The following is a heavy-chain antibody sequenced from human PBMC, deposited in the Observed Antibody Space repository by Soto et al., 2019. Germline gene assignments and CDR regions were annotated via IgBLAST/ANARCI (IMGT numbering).Heavy chain of an antibody. D-gene: IGHD6-19*01. CDR1: GFTFSDYT. V-gene: IGHV3-21*01. Sequence: EVQLVESGGGLVKPGGSLRLSCAASGFTFSDYTMHWVRQAPGKGLEWVSSISSGGGYKYYADSVKGRFTISRDSAKNSLYLQMNSLRAADTAVYYCARGPPNIAVARFDFWGQGTLVTVSS. CDR3: ARGPPNIAVARFDF. J-gene: IGHJ4*02. CDR2: ISSGGGYK.